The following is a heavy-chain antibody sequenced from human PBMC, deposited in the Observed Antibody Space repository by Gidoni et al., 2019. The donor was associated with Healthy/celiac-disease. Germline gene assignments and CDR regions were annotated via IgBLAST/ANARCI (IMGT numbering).Heavy chain of an antibody. Sequence: QVQLQESGPGLVKPSQTLSLTCTVSGGSISSGSYYWSWIRQPAGKGLEWIGRIYTSGSTNYNPSLKSRVTISVDTSKNQFSLKLSSVTAADTAVYYCARAQEGRAGWLLDYWGQGTLVTVSS. J-gene: IGHJ4*02. CDR2: IYTSGST. CDR3: ARAQEGRAGWLLDY. V-gene: IGHV4-61*02. CDR1: GGSISSGSYY. D-gene: IGHD6-19*01.